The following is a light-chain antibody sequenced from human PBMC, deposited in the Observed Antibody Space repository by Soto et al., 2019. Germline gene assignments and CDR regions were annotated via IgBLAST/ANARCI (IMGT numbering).Light chain of an antibody. CDR1: QGIINY. J-gene: IGKJ1*01. V-gene: IGKV1-27*01. CDR3: QKYNSAPRT. CDR2: TAS. Sequence: DIQMTQSPSSLSASVGDSVTMTCRASQGIINYLAWFQQKPGKVPKLLIYTASTLRSGVSSRFSGSGSGTYFTLTISNLQPEDVATYYCQKYNSAPRTFGQGTKVEIK.